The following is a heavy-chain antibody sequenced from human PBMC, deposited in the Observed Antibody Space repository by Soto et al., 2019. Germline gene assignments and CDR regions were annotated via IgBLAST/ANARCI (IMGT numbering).Heavy chain of an antibody. V-gene: IGHV1-69*01. J-gene: IGHJ3*02. CDR1: GGTFSSYA. CDR2: IIPIFGTA. D-gene: IGHD2-21*02. CDR3: ARGLLAYCGGDYYTDAFDI. Sequence: QVQLVQSGAEVKKPGSSVKVSCKASGGTFSSYAISWVRQAPGQGLEWMGGIIPIFGTANYAQKFQGRVTITADESTSTAYMELSSLRSEDTAVYYCARGLLAYCGGDYYTDAFDIWGQGTMVTVSS.